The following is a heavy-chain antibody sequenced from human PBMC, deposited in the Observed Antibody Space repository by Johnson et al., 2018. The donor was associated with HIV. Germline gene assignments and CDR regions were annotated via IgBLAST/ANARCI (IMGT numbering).Heavy chain of an antibody. J-gene: IGHJ3*01. V-gene: IGHV3-74*03. Sequence: VQLVESGGGLVQPGGSLRLSCAASGFTLRNYWVNWVRQLPGKGLVWVSRIKSDGSSITYADSVKGRFTISRDNAKNSLYLQMNSLRDEDTAVYYCVTADRGSAWGQGTTVTVSS. CDR2: IKSDGSSI. CDR3: VTADRGSA. D-gene: IGHD1-26*01. CDR1: GFTLRNYW.